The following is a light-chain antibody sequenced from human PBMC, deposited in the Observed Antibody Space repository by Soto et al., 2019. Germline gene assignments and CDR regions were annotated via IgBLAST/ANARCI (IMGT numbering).Light chain of an antibody. Sequence: QSVLTQPPSVSGAPGQRVTISCTGSSSNIGAGYDVHWYQQLPGKAPKLLIYGNSNRPSGVPDRFFGSKSGTSASLAITGLQAEDEADYYCHSYDSSLSGSVFGGGTKLTVL. V-gene: IGLV1-40*01. CDR1: SSNIGAGYD. CDR2: GNS. J-gene: IGLJ2*01. CDR3: HSYDSSLSGSV.